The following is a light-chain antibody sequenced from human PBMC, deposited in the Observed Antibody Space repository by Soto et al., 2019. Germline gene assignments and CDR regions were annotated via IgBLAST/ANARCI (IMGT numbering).Light chain of an antibody. CDR1: SSDVGGYNY. J-gene: IGLJ1*01. CDR2: DVS. V-gene: IGLV2-14*01. CDR3: NSYTSASFYV. Sequence: QSVLTQPASVSGSPGQSITISCTGTSSDVGGYNYVSWYQHHPGKAPKLMIYDVSNRPSGVSNRFSGSKSGNTASLTISGLQAEDEAEYYCNSYTSASFYVFGTGTKLTVL.